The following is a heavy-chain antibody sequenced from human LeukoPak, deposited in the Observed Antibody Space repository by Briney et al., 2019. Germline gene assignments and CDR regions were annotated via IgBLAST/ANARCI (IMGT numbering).Heavy chain of an antibody. V-gene: IGHV3-15*01. Sequence: GGSLRLSCAASGFIFSNAWLNWVRQAPGKGLEWVGHIKSKTDGGTTDYAAPVKGRFTISRDDSKNTLFLQMNSLKTDDTAVYYCTLPWGSGSYYDYWGQGTLVTVSS. J-gene: IGHJ4*02. D-gene: IGHD3-10*01. CDR2: IKSKTDGGTT. CDR1: GFIFSNAW. CDR3: TLPWGSGSYYDY.